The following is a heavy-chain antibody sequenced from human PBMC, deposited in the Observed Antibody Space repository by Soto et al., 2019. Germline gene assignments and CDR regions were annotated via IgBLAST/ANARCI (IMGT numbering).Heavy chain of an antibody. J-gene: IGHJ4*02. CDR1: GFTFSTYW. V-gene: IGHV3-74*01. D-gene: IGHD6-19*01. CDR2: TNSDGSDT. CDR3: ARDRGWSLFDY. Sequence: PGGSLRLSCAASGFTFSTYWMYWVRQAPGKGLVWVSRTNSDGSDTSYADSVKGRFTISRDNAKNTLYLQMNSLIAEDTAVYYCARDRGWSLFDYWGQGTLVTVSS.